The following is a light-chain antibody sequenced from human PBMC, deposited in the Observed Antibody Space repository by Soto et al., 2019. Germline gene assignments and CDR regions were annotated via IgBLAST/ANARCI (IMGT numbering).Light chain of an antibody. V-gene: IGKV3-20*01. J-gene: IGKJ1*01. CDR1: QSVSSNY. CDR2: GAS. Sequence: EIVLTQSPGTLSLSPGERATLSCRASQSVSSNYLAWYQQKPGQAPRLLIYGASSRATGIPDRFSGSGSGTEFILTISSLQSEDFAFYYCQHYNTWPWTFGQGTKVDIK. CDR3: QHYNTWPWT.